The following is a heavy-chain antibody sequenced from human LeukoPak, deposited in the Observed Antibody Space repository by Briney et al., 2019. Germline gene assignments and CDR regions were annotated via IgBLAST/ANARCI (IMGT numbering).Heavy chain of an antibody. CDR2: ISSSGSDI. CDR1: GFTFSDYY. V-gene: IGHV3-11*01. CDR3: AAVSMQRSSWYDYYYKDV. Sequence: GGSLRLSCAASGFTFSDYYMTWIRQAPGKGLEGVSYISSSGSDIKYAASVKGRFSISRDNAKSSLYLQMNSLRVEDTAVYYCAAVSMQRSSWYDYYYKDVWGKGTTVTVSS. J-gene: IGHJ6*03. D-gene: IGHD6-25*01.